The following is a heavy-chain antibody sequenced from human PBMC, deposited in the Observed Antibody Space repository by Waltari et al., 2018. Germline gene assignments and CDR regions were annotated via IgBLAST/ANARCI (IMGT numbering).Heavy chain of an antibody. Sequence: QLQLQESGPGLVKPSESLSLTCTVSGGSIGSSSYYWGWLRQAPGKGLGWIGSIYYSGSTYYNPSLKSRVTISVDTSKNQFSLKLISVTAADTAVYYCARRMITVGGVIVFDYWGQGTLVTVSS. D-gene: IGHD3-16*02. J-gene: IGHJ4*02. CDR1: GGSIGSSSYY. V-gene: IGHV4-39*01. CDR2: IYYSGST. CDR3: ARRMITVGGVIVFDY.